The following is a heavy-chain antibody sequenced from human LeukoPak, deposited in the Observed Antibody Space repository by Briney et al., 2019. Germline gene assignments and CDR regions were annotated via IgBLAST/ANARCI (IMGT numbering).Heavy chain of an antibody. Sequence: GGSLRLSCAASGFTFSSYGISWVRQAPGKGLEWVALISYDGDYKYYADSVKGRFTISRDNSKNTLYLQMKSLRAEDAAVYYCARGGSGSHLDYWGQGTLVTASS. V-gene: IGHV3-30*03. CDR1: GFTFSSYG. D-gene: IGHD1-26*01. CDR2: ISYDGDYK. J-gene: IGHJ4*02. CDR3: ARGGSGSHLDY.